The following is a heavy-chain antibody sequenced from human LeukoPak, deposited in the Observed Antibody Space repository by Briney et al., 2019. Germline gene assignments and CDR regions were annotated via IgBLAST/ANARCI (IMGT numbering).Heavy chain of an antibody. CDR2: IYYSGST. CDR3: ARDRSTAGYMDV. CDR1: GGSISSYY. V-gene: IGHV4-59*01. Sequence: SETLSLTCTVSGGSISSYYWNWIRQPPGKGLEWIGYIYYSGSTNYNPSLKSRVTISVDTSKNQFSLKLSSVTAADTAVHYCARDRSTAGYMDVWGQGTTVTVSS. J-gene: IGHJ6*03. D-gene: IGHD3-16*02.